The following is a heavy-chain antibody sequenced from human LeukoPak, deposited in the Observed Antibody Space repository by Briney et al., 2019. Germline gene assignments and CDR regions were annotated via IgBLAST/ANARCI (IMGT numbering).Heavy chain of an antibody. CDR2: IKQDGSEK. CDR1: GFTFSSYW. J-gene: IGHJ4*02. D-gene: IGHD1-14*01. V-gene: IGHV3-7*01. Sequence: GGSLRLSCAASGFTFSSYWMSWVRQAPGKGLEWVANIKQDGSEKYYVDSVKGRFTISRDNAKNSLYLQMNSLRAEDTAVYYCARDLTPEEGGFDYWGQGTLVTVSS. CDR3: ARDLTPEEGGFDY.